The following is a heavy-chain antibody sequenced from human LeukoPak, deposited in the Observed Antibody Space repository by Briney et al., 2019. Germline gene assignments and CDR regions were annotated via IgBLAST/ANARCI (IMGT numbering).Heavy chain of an antibody. CDR1: GGSISSYY. D-gene: IGHD4-17*01. Sequence: SETLSLTCTVSGGSISSYYWSWIRQPPGKGLEWIGYIYYSGSTNYNPSLKSRVTISVDTSKNQFSLKLSSVTAADTAVYYCARATVTTSEYFEDYWGQGTLVTVSS. J-gene: IGHJ4*02. V-gene: IGHV4-59*08. CDR3: ARATVTTSEYFEDY. CDR2: IYYSGST.